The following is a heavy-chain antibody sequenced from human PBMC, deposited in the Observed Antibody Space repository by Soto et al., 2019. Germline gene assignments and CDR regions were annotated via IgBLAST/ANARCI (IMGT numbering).Heavy chain of an antibody. D-gene: IGHD1-26*01. CDR2: ISASSTTI. Sequence: PGGSLRLSCAASGFIFSSYYMNWVRQVPGKGLEWVSYISASSTTIYYADSVKGRFTISRDNAKNSLCLQMNSLGDEDTAVYYCARDMMYTESYWGQGTLVTVSS. CDR1: GFIFSSYY. J-gene: IGHJ4*02. V-gene: IGHV3-48*02. CDR3: ARDMMYTESY.